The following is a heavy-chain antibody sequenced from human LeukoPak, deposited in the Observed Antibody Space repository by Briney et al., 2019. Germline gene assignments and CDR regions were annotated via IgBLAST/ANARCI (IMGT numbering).Heavy chain of an antibody. J-gene: IGHJ4*02. CDR1: GFVFSDYS. D-gene: IGHD1-1*01. V-gene: IGHV3-48*04. Sequence: GRSLRLSCAASGFVFSDYSMNWVRQAPGKGLEWVANIRGSGSGSGSGVYYADSVNGRFTISRDDAKTSLYLQMNSLRAEDTAFYYCARDDNWRFDYWGQGALVTVSS. CDR3: ARDDNWRFDY. CDR2: IRGSGSGSGSGV.